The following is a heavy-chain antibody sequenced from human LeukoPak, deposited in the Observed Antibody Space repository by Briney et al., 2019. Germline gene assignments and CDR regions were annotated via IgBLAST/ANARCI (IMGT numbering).Heavy chain of an antibody. CDR2: IYYSGST. CDR3: AGALGVHFDWLLPYYYYYYMDV. V-gene: IGHV4-59*01. Sequence: SETLSLTCTVSGGSISSYYWSWIRQPPGKGLEWIGYIYYSGSTNYNPSLKSRVTISVDTSKNQFSLKLSSVTAADTAVYYCAGALGVHFDWLLPYYYYYYMDVWGKGTTVTVSS. J-gene: IGHJ6*03. CDR1: GGSISSYY. D-gene: IGHD3-9*01.